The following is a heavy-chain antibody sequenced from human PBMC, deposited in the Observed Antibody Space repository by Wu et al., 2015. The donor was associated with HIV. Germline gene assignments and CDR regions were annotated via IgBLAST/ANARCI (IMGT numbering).Heavy chain of an antibody. J-gene: IGHJ6*02. CDR3: TRVVAGGGYFYYYYGMDV. V-gene: IGHV1-8*01. CDR1: GYTFTSYD. Sequence: QVQLVQSGAEVKKPGASVKVSCKASGYTFTSYDINWVRQATGQGLEWMGWMSPKTGNTGYAQKFQGRVTMTRNTSITTAYMELSSLRSEDTAVYYCTRVVAGGGYFYYYYGMDVWGQGTTVTVSS. CDR2: MSPKTGNT. D-gene: IGHD2-15*01.